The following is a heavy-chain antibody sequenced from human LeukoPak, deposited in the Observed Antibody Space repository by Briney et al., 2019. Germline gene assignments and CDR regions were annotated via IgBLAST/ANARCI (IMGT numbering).Heavy chain of an antibody. Sequence: GGSLRLSCADSGFSVSDHYMNWARQAPGKGLEWVSVIHTDGSTYASDSVKGRFTISRDNSKNTLFLQMNSLRAEDTAVYYCARDRPYGGKGDFDYWGQGTLFTVSS. CDR3: ARDRPYGGKGDFDY. V-gene: IGHV3-66*01. CDR1: GFSVSDHY. J-gene: IGHJ4*02. CDR2: IHTDGST. D-gene: IGHD4-23*01.